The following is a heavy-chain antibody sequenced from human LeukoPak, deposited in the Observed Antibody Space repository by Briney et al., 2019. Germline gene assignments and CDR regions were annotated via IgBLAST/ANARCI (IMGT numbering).Heavy chain of an antibody. J-gene: IGHJ4*02. CDR2: ISASGGNT. CDR3: AKDPSTLTLTDDY. V-gene: IGHV3-23*01. CDR1: GFTISNYG. Sequence: GGSLRLSCAASGFTISNYGMSWVRQAPGKGLEWVSTISASGGNTHYADSVKGRFTISRDNSKNTLYVQMNSLRAEDTAVYHCAKDPSTLTLTDDYWGQGTLVTVSS.